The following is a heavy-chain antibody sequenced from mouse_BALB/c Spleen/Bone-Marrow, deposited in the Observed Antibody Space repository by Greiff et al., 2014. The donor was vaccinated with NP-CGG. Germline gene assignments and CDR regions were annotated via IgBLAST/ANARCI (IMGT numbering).Heavy chain of an antibody. CDR3: ARGSYYYGSSSPWFAY. V-gene: IGHV1S41*01. CDR2: IPPGSGTT. J-gene: IGHJ3*01. CDR1: GYTFTSYW. D-gene: IGHD1-1*01. Sequence: DLVKPGASVKLSCKASGYTFTSYWINWIKQRPGQGLEWIGRIPPGSGTTYYNEMFKGKATLTVDTSSTTAYIQLSGLSPEDSAVYFCARGSYYYGSSSPWFAYWGQGTLVTVSA.